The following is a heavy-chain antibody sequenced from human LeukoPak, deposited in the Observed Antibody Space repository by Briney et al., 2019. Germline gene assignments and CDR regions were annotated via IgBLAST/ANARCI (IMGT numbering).Heavy chain of an antibody. J-gene: IGHJ1*01. CDR1: GYNFPIYW. CDR3: ARAYYYDSSGYYELLAEYFQH. D-gene: IGHD3-22*01. CDR2: IYPGDSDT. Sequence: PGESLKISCQGSGYNFPIYWIGWVRQMPGKGLEWMGIIYPGDSDTRYSPSFQGQVTISADKSISTAYLQWSSLKASDTAMYYCARAYYYDSSGYYELLAEYFQHWGQGTLVTVSS. V-gene: IGHV5-51*01.